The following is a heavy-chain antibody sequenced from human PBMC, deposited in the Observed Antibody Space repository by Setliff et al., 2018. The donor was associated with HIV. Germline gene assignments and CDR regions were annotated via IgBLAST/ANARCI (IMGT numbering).Heavy chain of an antibody. CDR1: EVIVSNNY. Sequence: QSGGSLRLSCAVSEVIVSNNYMSWVRQAPGKGLEWVSVIYSGGSTDHADSVKGRFTISRDNSKNTVYLQMTSLRAEDTAVYYCARSPGMFDYWGQGTPVTVSS. V-gene: IGHV3-53*01. CDR2: IYSGGST. J-gene: IGHJ4*02. CDR3: ARSPGMFDY. D-gene: IGHD1-1*01.